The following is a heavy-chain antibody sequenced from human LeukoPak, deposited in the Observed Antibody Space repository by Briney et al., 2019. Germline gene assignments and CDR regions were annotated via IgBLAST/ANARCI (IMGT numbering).Heavy chain of an antibody. Sequence: ASVTVSCKASGYTFTSYGISWVRQAPGQGLEWMGWISAYNGNTNYAQKLQRRVTKTTDTSTSTDYMELRSLRSDDTAVYYCARIPLAVAGTFDFDYWGQGTLVTVSS. CDR1: GYTFTSYG. V-gene: IGHV1-18*01. CDR2: ISAYNGNT. CDR3: ARIPLAVAGTFDFDY. D-gene: IGHD6-19*01. J-gene: IGHJ4*02.